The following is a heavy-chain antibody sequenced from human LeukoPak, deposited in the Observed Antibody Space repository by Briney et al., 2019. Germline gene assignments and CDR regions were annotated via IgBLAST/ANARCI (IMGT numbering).Heavy chain of an antibody. D-gene: IGHD2-2*02. V-gene: IGHV4-34*01. CDR3: ARLYLYFDY. CDR1: GGSFSGYY. J-gene: IGHJ4*02. Sequence: SETLSLTCAVYGGSFSGYYWSWVRQPPGKGLEWIGEINHSGSTNYNPSLKSRVTISVDTSQNQFSLKLSSVTAADTAVYYCARLYLYFDYWGQGTLVTVSS. CDR2: INHSGST.